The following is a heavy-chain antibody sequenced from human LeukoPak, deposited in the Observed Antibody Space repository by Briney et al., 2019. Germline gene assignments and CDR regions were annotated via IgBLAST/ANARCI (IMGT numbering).Heavy chain of an antibody. CDR2: ISNSGSTI. CDR1: GFTFTDYY. CDR3: ARQFGGGPSDS. J-gene: IGHJ4*02. Sequence: PGGSLRLSCAASGFTFTDYYVNWIRQAPGKGLAWVSYISNSGSTIYYADSVRGRFTISRDIAKNSLYLQMNSLRAEDTAVYYCARQFGGGPSDSWGQGTLVTVSS. D-gene: IGHD3-16*01. V-gene: IGHV3-11*01.